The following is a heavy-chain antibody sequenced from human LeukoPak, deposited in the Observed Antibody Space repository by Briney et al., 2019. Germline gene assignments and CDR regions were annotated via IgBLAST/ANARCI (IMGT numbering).Heavy chain of an antibody. CDR3: ARDSDLDEAFDI. V-gene: IGHV1-69*13. J-gene: IGHJ3*02. CDR2: IIPIFGTA. Sequence: GASVKVSCKASGGTFSSYAISWVRQAPGQGLEWMGGIIPIFGTANYAQKFQGRVTITADESTSTAYMELSSLRSEDTAVYYCARDSDLDEAFDIWGQGTMVTVSS. D-gene: IGHD1-26*01. CDR1: GGTFSSYA.